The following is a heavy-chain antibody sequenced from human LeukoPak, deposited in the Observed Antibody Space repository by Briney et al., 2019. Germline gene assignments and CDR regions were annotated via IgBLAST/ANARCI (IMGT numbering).Heavy chain of an antibody. Sequence: PSETLSLTCTVSGGSIRSSYYYWGWIRQPPGKGLEWIGSIYDSGSTYYNPSLKSRVTISVDASKTQFSLKLSSVTAADTAVYYCARGLGSNYYYYGMDVWGQGTTVTVSS. CDR3: ARGLGSNYYYYGMDV. CDR2: IYDSGST. V-gene: IGHV4-39*07. J-gene: IGHJ6*02. D-gene: IGHD1-26*01. CDR1: GGSIRSSYYY.